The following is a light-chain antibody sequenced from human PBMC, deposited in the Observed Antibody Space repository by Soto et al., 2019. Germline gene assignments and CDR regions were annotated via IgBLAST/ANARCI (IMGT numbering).Light chain of an antibody. V-gene: IGKV3-15*01. J-gene: IGKJ1*01. Sequence: EIVLTQSPATLSLSPGERATLSCRASQSVSSYLAWYQQKPGQVPRLLIYGASNRATGVSARFSGSGSGTEFTLTISSLQSEDFAVYYCQQYHYWWTFGQGTKVDI. CDR1: QSVSSY. CDR2: GAS. CDR3: QQYHYWWT.